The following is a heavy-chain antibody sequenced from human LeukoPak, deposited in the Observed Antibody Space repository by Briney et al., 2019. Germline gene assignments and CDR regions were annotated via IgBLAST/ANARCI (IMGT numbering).Heavy chain of an antibody. D-gene: IGHD6-19*01. J-gene: IGHJ4*02. CDR3: ARGLRWAVADFFDY. CDR1: GYNFTSYD. CDR2: MNPNSGNT. V-gene: IGHV1-8*01. Sequence: ASVKVSCKASGYNFTSYDIHWVRQATGQGLEWMGWMNPNSGNTGYAQKFQGRVTMTRNTSISTAYMELSSLRSEDTAVYYCARGLRWAVADFFDYWGPGTLVTVSS.